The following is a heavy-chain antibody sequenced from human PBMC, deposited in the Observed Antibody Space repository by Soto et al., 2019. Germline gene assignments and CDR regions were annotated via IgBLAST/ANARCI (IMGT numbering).Heavy chain of an antibody. CDR3: AKRSSSSTFDY. CDR1: GFTFSSYA. D-gene: IGHD6-6*01. Sequence: EVQLLESGGGLVKPAESLRLSCAASGFTFSSYAMSWVRQAPGKGLEWVSVISGSDDSTYYADSVKGRFTISRDNSKNTLYLQMNSLRAEDTAVYYCAKRSSSSTFDYWGQGTLVTVSS. J-gene: IGHJ4*02. CDR2: ISGSDDST. V-gene: IGHV3-23*01.